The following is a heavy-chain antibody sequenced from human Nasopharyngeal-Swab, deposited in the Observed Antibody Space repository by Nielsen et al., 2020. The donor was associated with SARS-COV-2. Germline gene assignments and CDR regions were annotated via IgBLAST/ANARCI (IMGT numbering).Heavy chain of an antibody. J-gene: IGHJ6*02. Sequence: LSLTCAVSGFTFSNYWMSWVRQAPGKGLEWVANIKQDGSETYYVDSVKGRFTISRDSAKNSLYLQMNSLRPDDTAVYYCARDWSTIFGVIIRGGMDVWGQGTTVTVSS. CDR1: GFTFSNYW. V-gene: IGHV3-7*01. D-gene: IGHD3-3*01. CDR3: ARDWSTIFGVIIRGGMDV. CDR2: IKQDGSET.